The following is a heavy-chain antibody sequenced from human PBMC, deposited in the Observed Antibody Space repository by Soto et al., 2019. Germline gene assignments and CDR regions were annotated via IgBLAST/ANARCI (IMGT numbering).Heavy chain of an antibody. CDR3: ARAAGPHGC. CDR1: GYPFTSYD. Sequence: QVQLVQSGAEVKKPGASVKVSCNASGYPFTSYDINWVRQAAGQRLEWIGWRNANSGNTGYTQYFQGRVTMTRNTSISTAYMELSSLRSEGTAVYYCARAAGPHGCWGQGTLVTVSS. D-gene: IGHD6-19*01. CDR2: RNANSGNT. J-gene: IGHJ4*02. V-gene: IGHV1-8*01.